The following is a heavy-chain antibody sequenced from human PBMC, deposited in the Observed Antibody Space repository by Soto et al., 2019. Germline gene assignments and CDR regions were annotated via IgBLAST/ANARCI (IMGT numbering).Heavy chain of an antibody. D-gene: IGHD2-2*01. CDR2: IYYSGST. J-gene: IGHJ5*01. CDR1: GGSVSSASYY. Sequence: PSETLSLTCTVSGGSVSSASYYWSWIRQPPGKGLEWIGYIYYSGSTNYNPSLKSRVTISVDTSKNQFSLKLSSVTAADTAVYYCARDTGIVVVQAHIRIRGNWFDSWGQGTLVTVSS. V-gene: IGHV4-61*01. CDR3: ARDTGIVVVQAHIRIRGNWFDS.